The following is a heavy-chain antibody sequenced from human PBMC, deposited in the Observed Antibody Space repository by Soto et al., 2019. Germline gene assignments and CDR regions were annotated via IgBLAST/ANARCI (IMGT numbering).Heavy chain of an antibody. J-gene: IGHJ4*02. CDR2: ISGSGSNT. CDR1: AFTFSNYA. V-gene: IGHV3-23*01. CDR3: AKIEPASNTGY. D-gene: IGHD5-18*01. Sequence: EGSLRLSCAASAFTFSNYAMTWVRQAPGKGLEWVSSISGSGSNTYYRASVKGRFTISRDNSKNTLYLQMNSLRAEDTAVYYCAKIEPASNTGYWGQGTLVTVSS.